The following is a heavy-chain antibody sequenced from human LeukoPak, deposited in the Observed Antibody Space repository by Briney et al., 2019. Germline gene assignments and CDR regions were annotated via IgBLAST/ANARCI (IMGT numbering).Heavy chain of an antibody. Sequence: SETLSLTCTVSGGSISSYYWSWIRQPPGKGLEWIGRIYTSGSTNYNPSLKSRVTMSVDTSKNQFSLKLSSVTAADTAVYYCARDLIDYGDYDRPSNWFDPWGQGTLVTVSS. D-gene: IGHD4-17*01. J-gene: IGHJ5*02. CDR2: IYTSGST. V-gene: IGHV4-4*07. CDR3: ARDLIDYGDYDRPSNWFDP. CDR1: GGSISSYY.